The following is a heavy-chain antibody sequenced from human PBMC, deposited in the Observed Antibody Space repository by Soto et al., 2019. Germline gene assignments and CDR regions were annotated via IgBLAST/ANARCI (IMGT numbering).Heavy chain of an antibody. Sequence: QVQLVESGGGLVKPGGSLRLSCAGSGFTFSDYYMTWIRQAPGKGLEWVSYISYGSSYTNYADSVKGRFTISRDNAKKSLLLQMNNLRADDTAVYYWARDPNYSSSWWLASWGQGTRVTVSP. D-gene: IGHD6-6*01. CDR2: ISYGSSYT. V-gene: IGHV3-11*06. CDR1: GFTFSDYY. CDR3: ARDPNYSSSWWLAS. J-gene: IGHJ5*01.